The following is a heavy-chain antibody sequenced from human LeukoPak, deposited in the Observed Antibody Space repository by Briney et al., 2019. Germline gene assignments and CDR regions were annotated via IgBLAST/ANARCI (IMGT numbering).Heavy chain of an antibody. D-gene: IGHD6-13*01. CDR2: IYWDDDK. CDR3: ARYLAAAGYFDY. J-gene: IGHJ4*02. CDR1: GFSLSTSGVG. V-gene: IGHV2-5*02. Sequence: SGPTLVKPTQTLTLTCTFSGFSLSTSGVGVGWIRQPPGKALEWLALIYWDDDKRYSPSLKSRLTITKDTSKNQVVLTMTNMDHVDTATYYCARYLAAAGYFDYWGQGTLVTVSS.